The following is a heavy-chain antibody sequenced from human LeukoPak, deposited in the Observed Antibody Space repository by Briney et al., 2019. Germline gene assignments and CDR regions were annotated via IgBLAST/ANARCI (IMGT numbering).Heavy chain of an antibody. Sequence: GGYLRLSCAASGFTFSSYEMNWVRQAPGKGLEWVSYISSSGSTIYYADSVKGRFTISRDNAKNSLYLQMNSLRAEDTAVYYCARDRPVVVVPAADDAFDIWGQGTMVTVSS. J-gene: IGHJ3*02. V-gene: IGHV3-48*03. D-gene: IGHD2-2*01. CDR3: ARDRPVVVVPAADDAFDI. CDR1: GFTFSSYE. CDR2: ISSSGSTI.